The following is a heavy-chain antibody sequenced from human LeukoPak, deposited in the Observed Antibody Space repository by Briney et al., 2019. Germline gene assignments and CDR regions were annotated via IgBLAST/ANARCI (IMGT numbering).Heavy chain of an antibody. D-gene: IGHD6-13*01. CDR1: GFTFSSYA. J-gene: IGHJ3*02. Sequence: GGSLRLSCAASGFTFSSYAMHWVRQAPGKGLEWVAVISYDGSNKYYADSVKGRFTISRDNSKNTLYLQMNSLRAEDAAVYYCARASDSSSWYSTRSAFDIWGQGTMVTVSS. V-gene: IGHV3-30-3*01. CDR2: ISYDGSNK. CDR3: ARASDSSSWYSTRSAFDI.